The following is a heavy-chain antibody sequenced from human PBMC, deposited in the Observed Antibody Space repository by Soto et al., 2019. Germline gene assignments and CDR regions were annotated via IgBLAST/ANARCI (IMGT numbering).Heavy chain of an antibody. V-gene: IGHV6-1*01. CDR3: ARDRGGLYDFWSGYYSSFDP. D-gene: IGHD3-3*01. CDR1: GDSVSSNSGA. J-gene: IGHJ5*02. CDR2: TYYRSKRYN. Sequence: SQTLSITCAISGDSVSSNSGAWNWIRQSPSRGLEWLGRTYYRSKRYNDYAVSVKSRITINPDTSKNQFSLQLNSVTPEDTAVYYCARDRGGLYDFWSGYYSSFDPWGQRTLVTVSS.